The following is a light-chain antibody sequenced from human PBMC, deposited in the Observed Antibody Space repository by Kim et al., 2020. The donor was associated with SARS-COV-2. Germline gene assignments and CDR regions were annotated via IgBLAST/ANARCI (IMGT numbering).Light chain of an antibody. J-gene: IGKJ2*01. CDR2: VTS. V-gene: IGKV1-6*01. CDR3: LQQYNHPRT. Sequence: IQMTQSPSSLSASLGDRVTITCRASQGISNDLGWYQQKPGKAPKLLIYVTSSLQSGVPSRFSGSGSGTNFALTITNLQPEDFATYYCLQQYNHPRTFGQGTKLEI. CDR1: QGISND.